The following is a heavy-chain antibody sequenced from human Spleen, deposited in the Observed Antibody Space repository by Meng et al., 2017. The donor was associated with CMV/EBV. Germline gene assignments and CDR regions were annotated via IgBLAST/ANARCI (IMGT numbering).Heavy chain of an antibody. J-gene: IGHJ4*02. CDR1: GASIRSGNYL. Sequence: GSLRLSCTVSGASIRSGNYLWGWIRQPPGKGLEWIASTHYSGSTYYNQSLKSRVTPSVDTSKNQFSLKFSSVTAADTAVYYCVRVVVPDDRFYYFDYWGQGTLVTVSS. D-gene: IGHD2-21*01. CDR3: VRVVVPDDRFYYFDY. CDR2: THYSGST. V-gene: IGHV4-39*07.